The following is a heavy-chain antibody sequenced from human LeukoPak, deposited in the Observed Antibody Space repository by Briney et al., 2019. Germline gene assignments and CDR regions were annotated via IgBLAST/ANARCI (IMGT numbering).Heavy chain of an antibody. D-gene: IGHD5-24*01. V-gene: IGHV5-51*01. CDR1: GYAFASYW. CDR3: ARHVDVGDGYNYYYYGMDV. J-gene: IGHJ6*02. Sequence: NPGESLKISCRVSGYAFASYWIGWVRQVPGKGLEWMGIIYPDDSDTKYSPSFQGQVTISADKSISTAYLQWSSLKASDTAMYYCARHVDVGDGYNYYYYGMDVWGQGTTVTVSS. CDR2: IYPDDSDT.